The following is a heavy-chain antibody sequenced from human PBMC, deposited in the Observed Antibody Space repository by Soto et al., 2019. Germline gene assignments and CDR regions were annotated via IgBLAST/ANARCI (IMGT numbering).Heavy chain of an antibody. CDR1: GGSISSGGYY. CDR2: IYYSGST. J-gene: IGHJ5*02. Sequence: PSETLSLTCTVSGGSISSGGYYWSWIRQHPGKGLEKIGYIYYSGSTYYNQSLKSRVTISVDTSKNQFSLKLSSVTSADTSVYFCATHNYYGSGSYVWFDPWGQGTLVTVS. CDR3: ATHNYYGSGSYVWFDP. D-gene: IGHD3-10*01. V-gene: IGHV4-31*03.